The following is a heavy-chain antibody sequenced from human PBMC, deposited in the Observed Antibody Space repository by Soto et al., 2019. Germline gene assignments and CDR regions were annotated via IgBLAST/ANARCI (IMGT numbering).Heavy chain of an antibody. V-gene: IGHV3-23*01. J-gene: IGHJ6*02. CDR1: GFTFSSYA. CDR2: ISGSGGST. CDR3: VKARGSFLGHYYYGMDV. D-gene: IGHD3-3*01. Sequence: EVQLLESGGGLVQPGGSLRLSCAASGFTFSSYAMSWVRQAPGKGLEWVSAISGSGGSTYYADSVKGRFTISRDNSKNTLYLQMNSLRAEDTAVYYCVKARGSFLGHYYYGMDVWGQGTTVTVSS.